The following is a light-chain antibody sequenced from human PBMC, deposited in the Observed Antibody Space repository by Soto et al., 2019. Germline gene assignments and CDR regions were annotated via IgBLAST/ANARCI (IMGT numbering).Light chain of an antibody. CDR3: FSYTGTYSFV. V-gene: IGLV2-11*01. Sequence: QSVLTQPRSVSGSPGQSVSISCTGPSSDVGDYNYVSWYQQHPGKAPKLVIYDVSKRPSGVPTRFSGSTSDNAASLTISGLQAEDEADYYCFSYTGTYSFVFGTGTKLTVL. J-gene: IGLJ1*01. CDR2: DVS. CDR1: SSDVGDYNY.